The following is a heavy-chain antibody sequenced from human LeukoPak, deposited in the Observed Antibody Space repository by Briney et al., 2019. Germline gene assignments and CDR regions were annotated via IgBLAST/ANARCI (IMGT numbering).Heavy chain of an antibody. Sequence: SETLSLTCTVSGGSISSYYWSWIRQPPGKGLEWVGYIYYSGSTNYNPSLKSRVTISVDTSKTQFSLKLSSVTAADTAVYYCARVGYYYGSGSYNPLSYWGQGTLVTVSS. CDR3: ARVGYYYGSGSYNPLSY. CDR2: IYYSGST. V-gene: IGHV4-59*01. J-gene: IGHJ4*02. D-gene: IGHD3-10*01. CDR1: GGSISSYY.